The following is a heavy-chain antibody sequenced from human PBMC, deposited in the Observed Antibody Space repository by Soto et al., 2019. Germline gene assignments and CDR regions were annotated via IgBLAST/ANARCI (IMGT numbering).Heavy chain of an antibody. CDR2: IIPILGIA. J-gene: IGHJ6*02. CDR3: AREDGGLIRDYYYGMDV. V-gene: IGHV1-69*08. CDR1: GGTFSSYT. Sequence: QVQLVQSGAEVKKPGSSVKVSCKASGGTFSSYTISWVRQAPGQGLEWMGRIIPILGIANYAQKFQGRVTSTADKSTSTAYMELSSLRSEDTAVYYCAREDGGLIRDYYYGMDVWGQGTTVTVSS. D-gene: IGHD2-15*01.